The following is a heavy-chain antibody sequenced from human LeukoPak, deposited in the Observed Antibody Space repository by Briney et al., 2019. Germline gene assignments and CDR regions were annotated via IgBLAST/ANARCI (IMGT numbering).Heavy chain of an antibody. J-gene: IGHJ4*02. CDR2: ISGSGGST. D-gene: IGHD1-26*01. CDR3: ATSGSYYLGFDY. Sequence: PGGSLRLSCAASGFTFSSYAMSWVRRAPGKGLEWVSAISGSGGSTYYADSVKGRFTISRDNSKNTLYLQMNSLRAEDTAVYYCATSGSYYLGFDYWGQGTLVTVSS. V-gene: IGHV3-23*01. CDR1: GFTFSSYA.